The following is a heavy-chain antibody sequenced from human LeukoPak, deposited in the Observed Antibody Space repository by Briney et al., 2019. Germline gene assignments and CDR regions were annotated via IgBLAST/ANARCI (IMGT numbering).Heavy chain of an antibody. CDR2: IYYSGST. CDR3: ARLQAYGPYYYYGMDV. J-gene: IGHJ6*02. D-gene: IGHD4-17*01. V-gene: IGHV4-59*08. CDR1: GGSISSYY. Sequence: KPSETLSLTCTVSGGSISSYYWSWIRQPPGKGLEWIGYIYYSGSTNYNPSLKSRVTISVDTSKNQFSLKLSSVTAADTAVYYCARLQAYGPYYYYGMDVWGQGTTVTVSS.